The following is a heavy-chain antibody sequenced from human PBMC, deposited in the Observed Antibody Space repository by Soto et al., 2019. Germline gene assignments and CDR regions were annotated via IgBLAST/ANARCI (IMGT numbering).Heavy chain of an antibody. D-gene: IGHD3-10*01. CDR2: IVSNDEK. CDR1: GFSLSNTRMG. CDR3: ARIPLGEVHTLDY. Sequence: SGPTLVNPTETLTLTCIVSGFSLSNTRMGVSWIRQPPGKALEWLAHIVSNDEKSYSTSLKSRLSISKDTSKSQVVLIMTNMDPVDTGTYYCARIPLGEVHTLDYWGQGTLVTVSS. J-gene: IGHJ4*02. V-gene: IGHV2-26*01.